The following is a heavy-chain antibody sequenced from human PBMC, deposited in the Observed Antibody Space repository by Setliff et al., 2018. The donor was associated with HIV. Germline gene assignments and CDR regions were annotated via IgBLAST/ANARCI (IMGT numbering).Heavy chain of an antibody. V-gene: IGHV4-59*11. CDR2: IYYSGTT. CDR1: GGSISNQY. J-gene: IGHJ4*02. Sequence: PSETLSLTCTVSGGSISNQYWSWIRQPQGKGLEWIGYIYYSGTTHYNPSLKSRVAMSVDTSKNQFSLDLTSVTPADTAVYYCARLRVSSSSQTFDHWGQGTQVTVSS. CDR3: ARLRVSSSSQTFDH. D-gene: IGHD6-6*01.